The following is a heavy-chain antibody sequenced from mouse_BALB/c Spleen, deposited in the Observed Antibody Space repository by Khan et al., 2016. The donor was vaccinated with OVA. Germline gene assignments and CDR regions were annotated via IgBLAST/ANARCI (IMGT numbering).Heavy chain of an antibody. CDR1: GYTFTDYV. D-gene: IGHD1-1*01. CDR3: ARSYYGSSYFDY. Sequence: QVQLKQSGPELVKPGASVKMSCKASGYTFTDYVISLVKQRTGQGLEWIGEIYPGSGSTYYNEKFKGKATLTADKSSNTAYMQLSSLTSEDSAVYFCARSYYGSSYFDYWGQGTTLTVSS. CDR2: IYPGSGST. J-gene: IGHJ2*01. V-gene: IGHV1-77*01.